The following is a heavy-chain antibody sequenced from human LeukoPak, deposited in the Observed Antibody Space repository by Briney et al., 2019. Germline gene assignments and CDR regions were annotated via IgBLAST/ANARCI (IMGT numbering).Heavy chain of an antibody. V-gene: IGHV4-31*03. Sequence: SETLSLTCTVSGGSISSGGYYWSWLRQHPGKGLEWIGYIYYSGSAYYNPSLKSRVTISVDTSENQFSLKRSSVTAADTAVYYCARVNYGSATKEDYWGQGTLVTVSS. D-gene: IGHD3-10*01. J-gene: IGHJ4*02. CDR1: GGSISSGGYY. CDR2: IYYSGSA. CDR3: ARVNYGSATKEDY.